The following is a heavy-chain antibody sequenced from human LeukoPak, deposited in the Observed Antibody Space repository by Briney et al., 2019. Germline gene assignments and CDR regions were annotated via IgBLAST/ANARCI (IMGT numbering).Heavy chain of an antibody. CDR3: ARGNYASGSYYGDDY. D-gene: IGHD3-10*01. Sequence: GASVKVSCKASGYTFTSYGIIWVRQAPRQGLEWMGWISAYNGNTRYGHNLQDRVTMTTDSSTSTAYMELRSLRSDDTAIYYCARGNYASGSYYGDDYWGQGTLVTVSS. J-gene: IGHJ4*02. CDR1: GYTFTSYG. V-gene: IGHV1-18*01. CDR2: ISAYNGNT.